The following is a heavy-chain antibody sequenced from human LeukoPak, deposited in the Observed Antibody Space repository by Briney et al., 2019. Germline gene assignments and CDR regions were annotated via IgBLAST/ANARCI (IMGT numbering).Heavy chain of an antibody. CDR2: MSYDGSNK. V-gene: IGHV3-30*18. D-gene: IGHD6-19*01. Sequence: PGGSLRLSCAASGFTFSSYGMHWVRQAPGKGLEWVAVMSYDGSNKYYADSVKGRFTISRENSKNTVYLQMNSLRDEDTAVYYCTKAGQWLAPGDYWGQGTLVTVSS. J-gene: IGHJ4*02. CDR1: GFTFSSYG. CDR3: TKAGQWLAPGDY.